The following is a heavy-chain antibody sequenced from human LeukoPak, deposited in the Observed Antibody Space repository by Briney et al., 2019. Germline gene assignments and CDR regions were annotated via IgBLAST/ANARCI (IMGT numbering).Heavy chain of an antibody. J-gene: IGHJ4*02. CDR3: ARPGIAAAGHFDY. D-gene: IGHD6-13*01. V-gene: IGHV4-39*01. CDR2: IYYSGST. CDR1: GGSISSSSYY. Sequence: SETLSLTCTVSGGSISSSSYYWGWIRQPPGKGLEWIGSIYYSGSTYYNPSLKSRVTISVDTSKNQFSLKLISVTAADTAVYYCARPGIAAAGHFDYWGQGTLVTVSS.